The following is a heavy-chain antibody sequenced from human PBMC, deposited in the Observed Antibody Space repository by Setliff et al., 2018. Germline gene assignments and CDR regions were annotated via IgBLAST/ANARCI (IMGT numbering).Heavy chain of an antibody. Sequence: SETLSLTCTVSGGPMRSFYWSWIRQTPGKGLQWIGYISDSGSTSYNPSLKSRVTISVDTSKNQFSLKVRSVTAADTAVYYCARDFSTPHFGVARGSYYYYYMDVWGKGTTVTVSS. J-gene: IGHJ6*03. CDR3: ARDFSTPHFGVARGSYYYYYMDV. D-gene: IGHD3-3*01. CDR2: ISDSGST. CDR1: GGPMRSFY. V-gene: IGHV4-59*01.